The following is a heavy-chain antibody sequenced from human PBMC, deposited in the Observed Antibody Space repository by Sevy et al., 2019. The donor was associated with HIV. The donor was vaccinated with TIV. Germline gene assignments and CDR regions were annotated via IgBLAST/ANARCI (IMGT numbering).Heavy chain of an antibody. V-gene: IGHV1-69*13. CDR3: AREKGTVTTLSAFDI. CDR2: IIPIFGTA. D-gene: IGHD4-17*01. J-gene: IGHJ3*02. Sequence: ASVKVSCKASGGTFSSYAISWVRQAPGQGLEWMGGIIPIFGTANYAQKFQGRVTITADESTSTAYMELSSLRSEDTAVYYCAREKGTVTTLSAFDIWGQGTMVTVSS. CDR1: GGTFSSYA.